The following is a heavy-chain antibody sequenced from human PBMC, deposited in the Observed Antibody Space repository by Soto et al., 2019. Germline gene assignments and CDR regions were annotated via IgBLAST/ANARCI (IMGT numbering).Heavy chain of an antibody. Sequence: ASVKVSCKASGYTFTSYYMHWVRQAPGQGLEWMGIINPSGGSTSYAQKFQGRVTMTRDTSTSTVYMELSSLRSEDTAVYYCARDMGDPRMLSWFDPWGQGTLVTVSS. V-gene: IGHV1-46*01. D-gene: IGHD2-21*02. J-gene: IGHJ5*02. CDR3: ARDMGDPRMLSWFDP. CDR2: INPSGGST. CDR1: GYTFTSYY.